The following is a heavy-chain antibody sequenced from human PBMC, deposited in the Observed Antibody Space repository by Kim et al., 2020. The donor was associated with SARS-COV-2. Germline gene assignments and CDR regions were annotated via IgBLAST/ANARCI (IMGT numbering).Heavy chain of an antibody. Sequence: GGSLRLSCAASGFTFSSYTMHWVRQAPGKGLEWVAVISYDGSNKYYADSVKGLFTISRDNSKNTLYLQMNSLRAEDTAVYYCARDQWFGELSPLYYYYGMDVWGQGTTVTVSS. V-gene: IGHV3-30*04. CDR3: ARDQWFGELSPLYYYYGMDV. CDR1: GFTFSSYT. J-gene: IGHJ6*02. CDR2: ISYDGSNK. D-gene: IGHD3-10*01.